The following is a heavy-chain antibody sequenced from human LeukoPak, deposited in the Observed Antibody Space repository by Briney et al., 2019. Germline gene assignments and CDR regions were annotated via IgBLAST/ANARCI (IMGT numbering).Heavy chain of an antibody. Sequence: PGGSLRLSCAASGFIFSSYWMSWVRQAPGKGLEWVANIKQDGSEKYYVDSVKGRFTISRDNAKNSLYLQMNSLRAEDTAVYYCASTDYWGQGTLVTVSS. CDR2: IKQDGSEK. CDR3: ASTDY. J-gene: IGHJ4*02. V-gene: IGHV3-7*01. CDR1: GFIFSSYW.